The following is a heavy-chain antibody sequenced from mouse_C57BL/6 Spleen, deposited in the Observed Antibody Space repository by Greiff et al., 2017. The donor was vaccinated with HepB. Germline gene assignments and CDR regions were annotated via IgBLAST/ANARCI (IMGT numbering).Heavy chain of an antibody. CDR1: GYAFSSSW. V-gene: IGHV1-82*01. Sequence: QVQLKESGPELVKPGASVKISCKASGYAFSSSWMNWVKQRPGKGLEWIGRIYPGDGDTNYNGKFKGKATLTADKSSSTAYMQLSSLTSEDSAVYFCAYDLYWYFDVWGTGTTVTVSS. CDR3: AYDLYWYFDV. CDR2: IYPGDGDT. J-gene: IGHJ1*03. D-gene: IGHD2-3*01.